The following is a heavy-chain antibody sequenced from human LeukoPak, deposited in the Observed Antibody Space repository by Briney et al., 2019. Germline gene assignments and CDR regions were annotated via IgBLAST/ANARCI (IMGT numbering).Heavy chain of an antibody. V-gene: IGHV1-69*13. CDR2: IIPIFGTA. D-gene: IGHD6-13*01. CDR1: GGTFSSYA. CDR3: ARTSPPIAAAGTPYYYYGMDV. Sequence: SVKVSCKASGGTFSSYAISWVRQAPGQGLEWMGGIIPIFGTANYAQKFQGRVTITADESTSTAYMELSSLRSEDTAVYYCARTSPPIAAAGTPYYYYGMDVWGQGTTVTVSS. J-gene: IGHJ6*02.